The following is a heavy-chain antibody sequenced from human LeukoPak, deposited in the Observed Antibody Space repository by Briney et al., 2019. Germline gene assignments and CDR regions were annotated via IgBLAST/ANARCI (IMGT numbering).Heavy chain of an antibody. V-gene: IGHV4-4*07. D-gene: IGHD3-10*01. Sequence: SEILSLTCTVSGGSISGYLWSWIRQPAGKGLEWVGRTFDSGSTSYNPSLESQVTMSVDTPKNQFSLRLSSVTAADTAVYFCVREIPHYGIDYWGQGTLVTVSS. CDR3: VREIPHYGIDY. J-gene: IGHJ4*02. CDR2: TFDSGST. CDR1: GGSISGYL.